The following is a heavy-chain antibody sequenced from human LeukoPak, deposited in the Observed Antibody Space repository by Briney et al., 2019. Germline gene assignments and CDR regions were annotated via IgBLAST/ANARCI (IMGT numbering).Heavy chain of an antibody. CDR3: ASGTSGRIDF. CDR1: GFTFNNYA. D-gene: IGHD3-10*01. J-gene: IGHJ4*02. V-gene: IGHV3-23*01. CDR2: ISGSGGST. Sequence: GGSLRLSCAASGFTFNNYAMNWVRQAPGKGLEWVSTISGSGGSTYYADSVEGRFTISRDNSKNTLYLQMNSLRAEDTAVYYCASGTSGRIDFWGQGTLVTVSS.